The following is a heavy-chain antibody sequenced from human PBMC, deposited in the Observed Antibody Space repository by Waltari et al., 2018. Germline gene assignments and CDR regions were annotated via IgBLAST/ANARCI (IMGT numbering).Heavy chain of an antibody. CDR1: GFTLADFA. CDR2: ISWKRGSI. V-gene: IGHV3-9*01. CDR3: AKDGSDWYGGIDY. Sequence: EVQLVESGGGLVQPGRSRRLSCAASGFTLADFAWHWVRQAPGKGLEWVSGISWKRGSIVYADSVKGRFTISRDNAKNSLYLQMNSLRVEDTALYYCAKDGSDWYGGIDYWGQGTLVTVSS. D-gene: IGHD6-19*01. J-gene: IGHJ4*02.